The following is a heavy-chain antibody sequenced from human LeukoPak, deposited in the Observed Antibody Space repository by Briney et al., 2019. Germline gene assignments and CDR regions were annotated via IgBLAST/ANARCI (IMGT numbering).Heavy chain of an antibody. CDR1: GFTFSSYA. D-gene: IGHD1-1*01. J-gene: IGHJ2*01. CDR2: ISYGSKK. Sequence: PGRSLRLSCAASGFTFSSYAMHWVRQAPGKGLEWVAVISYGSKKYYVDSVKGRFTISRDNSKNTLYLQMNSLRAEDTAVYYCAKDPGNNNWSYWYFDIWGRGTLVSVSS. V-gene: IGHV3-30*04. CDR3: AKDPGNNNWSYWYFDI.